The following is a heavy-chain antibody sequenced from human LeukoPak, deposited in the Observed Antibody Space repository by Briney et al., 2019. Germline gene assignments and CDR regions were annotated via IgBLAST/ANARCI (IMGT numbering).Heavy chain of an antibody. CDR3: AVETEDSPDY. CDR1: GYTFTSYD. J-gene: IGHJ4*02. V-gene: IGHV1-8*03. D-gene: IGHD5-24*01. CDR2: MNPNSGNT. Sequence: ASVKVSCKASGYTFTSYDINWVRQATGQGLEWMGWMNPNSGNTGYAQKFQGRVTITRNTSISTAYMELSSLRAEDTAVYFCAVETEDSPDYWGQGTLVTVSS.